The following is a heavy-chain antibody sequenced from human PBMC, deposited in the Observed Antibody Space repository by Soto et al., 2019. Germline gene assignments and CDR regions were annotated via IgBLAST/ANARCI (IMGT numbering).Heavy chain of an antibody. D-gene: IGHD1-1*01. Sequence: QVHLVQSGAEVKKPGASVKVSCKGSGYGFTTYGITWVRQAPGQGLEWMAWISAHNGNTNYAQKLQDRVTVTRDTSTSTAYMDRRSLRSDDTAVYYCARGRYGDYWGQGALVTVSS. J-gene: IGHJ4*01. V-gene: IGHV1-18*01. CDR3: ARGRYGDY. CDR1: GYGFTTYG. CDR2: ISAHNGNT.